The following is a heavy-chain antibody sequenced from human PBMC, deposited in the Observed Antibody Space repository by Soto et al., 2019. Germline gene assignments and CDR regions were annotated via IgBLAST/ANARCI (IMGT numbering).Heavy chain of an antibody. CDR1: GGTFSSYT. J-gene: IGHJ5*02. CDR3: AREEEADDYIWGSYDRTTQRQLDP. Sequence: ASVKVSCKASGGTFSSYTISWVRQAPGQGLEWMGRIIPILGIANYAQKFQGRVTITADKSTSTAYMELSSLRSEDTAVYYCAREEEADDYIWGSYDRTTQRQLDPWGQGTLVTVSS. CDR2: IIPILGIA. D-gene: IGHD3-16*01. V-gene: IGHV1-69*04.